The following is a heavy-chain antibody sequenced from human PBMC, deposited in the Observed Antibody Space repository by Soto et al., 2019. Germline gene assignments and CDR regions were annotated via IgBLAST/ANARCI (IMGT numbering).Heavy chain of an antibody. J-gene: IGHJ4*02. Sequence: PSETLSLTCAVYGGSFSGYYWSWIRQPPGKGLEWIGEINHSGSTNYNPSIKSRVTISVDTSKNQFSLKLSSVTAADTAVYYCARCGYCSGGSCYFFPDRMFDYWGQGTLVTVSS. CDR1: GGSFSGYY. CDR2: INHSGST. CDR3: ARCGYCSGGSCYFFPDRMFDY. V-gene: IGHV4-34*01. D-gene: IGHD2-15*01.